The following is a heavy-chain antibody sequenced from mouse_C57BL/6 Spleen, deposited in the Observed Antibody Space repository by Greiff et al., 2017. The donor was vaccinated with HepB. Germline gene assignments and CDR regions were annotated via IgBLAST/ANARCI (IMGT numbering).Heavy chain of an antibody. D-gene: IGHD4-1*01. CDR1: GYTFTDYN. J-gene: IGHJ2*01. CDR3: AKTNWDDYFDY. CDR2: INPNNGGT. Sequence: EVQLQQSGPELVKPGASVKMSCKASGYTFTDYNMHWVTQSHGKSLEWIGYINPNNGGTSYNQKFKGKATLTVNKSSSTAYMELRSLTSEDSAVYYCAKTNWDDYFDYWGQGTTLTVSS. V-gene: IGHV1-22*01.